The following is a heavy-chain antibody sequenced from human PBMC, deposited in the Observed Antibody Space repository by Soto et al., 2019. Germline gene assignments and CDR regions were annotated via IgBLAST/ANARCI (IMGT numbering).Heavy chain of an antibody. CDR3: PRGRYGEYSLVGGGYYNGMDV. V-gene: IGHV3-30-3*01. CDR2: ISYDGSNK. Sequence: QVQLVESGGGVVQPGRSLRVSCAASGFTLSSYAMHWVRQAPGKGLEWVAVISYDGSNKYYADSVKGRFTISRDSSKNTLYLQMNSLSAEDTAVYYCPRGRYGEYSLVGGGYYNGMDVWGQGTTVTVSS. D-gene: IGHD4-17*01. J-gene: IGHJ6*02. CDR1: GFTLSSYA.